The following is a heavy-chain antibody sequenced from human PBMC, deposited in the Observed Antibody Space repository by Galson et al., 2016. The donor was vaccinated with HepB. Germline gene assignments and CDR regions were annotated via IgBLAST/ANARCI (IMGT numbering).Heavy chain of an antibody. CDR1: GFVFSNFG. CDR2: ISTRRTT. D-gene: IGHD1-1*01. V-gene: IGHV3-23*01. J-gene: IGHJ4*02. Sequence: SLRLSCAASGFVFSNFGLSWVRQAPGKGLERVASISTRRTTYYSDSVQGRFTISRDNSNNTLYLLMNGLRAEDTAVYYCAKERLVRRIFDHWGQGTLLTVSS. CDR3: AKERLVRRIFDH.